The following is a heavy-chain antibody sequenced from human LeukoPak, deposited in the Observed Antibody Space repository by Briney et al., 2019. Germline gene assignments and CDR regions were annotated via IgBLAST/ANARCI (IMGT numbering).Heavy chain of an antibody. CDR2: IIPIFGTA. Sequence: SVKVSCKASGGTFSSYAISWVRQAPGQGLEWMGGIIPIFGTANYAQKFQGRVTITADESTSTAYMEPSSLRSEDTAVYYCARDGYCSSTSCYLVYYYGMDVWGQGTTVTVSS. V-gene: IGHV1-69*13. CDR1: GGTFSSYA. D-gene: IGHD2-2*03. CDR3: ARDGYCSSTSCYLVYYYGMDV. J-gene: IGHJ6*02.